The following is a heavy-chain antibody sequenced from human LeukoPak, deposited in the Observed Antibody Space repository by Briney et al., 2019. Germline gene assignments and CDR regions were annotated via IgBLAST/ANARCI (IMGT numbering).Heavy chain of an antibody. V-gene: IGHV4-34*01. Sequence: SETLSLTCAVYGGSFSGYYWSWIRQPPGKGLEWIGEINHSGSTNYNPSLKSRVTISVDTSKNQFSLKLTSVTAADTAVYYCARAYHSSWYLNWFDPWGQGTLVTVSS. CDR1: GGSFSGYY. CDR2: INHSGST. CDR3: ARAYHSSWYLNWFDP. D-gene: IGHD6-13*01. J-gene: IGHJ5*02.